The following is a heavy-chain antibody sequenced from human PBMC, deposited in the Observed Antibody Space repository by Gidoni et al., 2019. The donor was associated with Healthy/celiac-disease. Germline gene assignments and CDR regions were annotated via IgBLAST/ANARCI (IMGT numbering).Heavy chain of an antibody. CDR2: ISYDGSNK. CDR1: GFIFSSYG. CDR3: ARDLNAVSYYYYGMDV. J-gene: IGHJ6*02. D-gene: IGHD4-17*01. V-gene: IGHV3-30*03. Sequence: QVQLVESGGGVVQPGRSLRLSCAASGFIFSSYGMHWVRQAPGKGLEWVAVISYDGSNKYYADSVKGRFTISRDNSKNTLYLQMNSLRAEDTAVYYCARDLNAVSYYYYGMDVWGQGTTVTVSS.